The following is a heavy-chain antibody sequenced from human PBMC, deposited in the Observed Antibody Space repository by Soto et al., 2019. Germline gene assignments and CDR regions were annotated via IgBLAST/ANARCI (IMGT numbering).Heavy chain of an antibody. Sequence: SETLSLTCTVSGGSISSSRYYWGWIRQPPGKGLEWIGSIYYSGSTYYNPSLKSRVTISVDTSKNQFSLKLTSVTAADSAVYYCARLGAYYQSLDPWGPGTLVTVSS. J-gene: IGHJ5*02. CDR1: GGSISSSRYY. CDR2: IYYSGST. V-gene: IGHV4-39*01. CDR3: ARLGAYYQSLDP. D-gene: IGHD2-21*01.